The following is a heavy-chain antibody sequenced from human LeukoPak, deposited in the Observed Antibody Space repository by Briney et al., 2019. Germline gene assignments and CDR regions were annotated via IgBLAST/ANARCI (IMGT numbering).Heavy chain of an antibody. V-gene: IGHV4-59*08. CDR3: ARHGGWLVPPYAFDI. J-gene: IGHJ3*02. CDR2: IWYNGGT. CDR1: GGSLTNYY. Sequence: SETLSLTCTVSGGSLTNYYWSWIRQAPGKALEWIGYIWYNGGTNYNPSLNSRITISVDTSRNQFSLKLSSVTAADTAVYYCARHGGWLVPPYAFDIWGQGTVVSVSS. D-gene: IGHD3-22*01.